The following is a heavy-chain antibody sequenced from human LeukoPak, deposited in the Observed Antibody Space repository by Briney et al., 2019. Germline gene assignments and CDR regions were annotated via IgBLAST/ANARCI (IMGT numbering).Heavy chain of an antibody. J-gene: IGHJ4*02. CDR1: GFTFSTYW. V-gene: IGHV3-48*01. CDR3: AKDGPDGFDY. CDR2: ISSTGSSI. Sequence: GGSLRLSCAASGFTFSTYWMHWVRQAPGEGLEWVSYISSTGSSIYYADSVRGRFTISRDNSKNTVYLQMKNLRAEDTAVYYCAKDGPDGFDYWGQGTLVTVSS.